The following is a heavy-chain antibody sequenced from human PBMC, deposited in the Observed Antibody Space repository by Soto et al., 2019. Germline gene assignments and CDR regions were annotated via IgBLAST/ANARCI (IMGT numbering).Heavy chain of an antibody. CDR1: GFTLSMYS. CDR3: ARDQLILPAHDFFYGSDV. Sequence: GGSLRLSCEVSGFTLSMYSMTWVRQAPGKGLEWVAKIPQEGSDGHDVDSVKGRFTISRDNAKTSVYLQMNSLRAEDTAVYYCARDQLILPAHDFFYGSDVWGQGAKVTVSS. D-gene: IGHD2-21*02. CDR2: IPQEGSDG. J-gene: IGHJ6*02. V-gene: IGHV3-7*03.